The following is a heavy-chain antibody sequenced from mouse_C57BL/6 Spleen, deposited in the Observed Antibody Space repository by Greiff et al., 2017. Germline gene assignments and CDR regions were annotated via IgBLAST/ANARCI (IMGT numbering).Heavy chain of an antibody. D-gene: IGHD2-1*01. CDR1: GYTFTSYW. CDR2: INPSNGGT. J-gene: IGHJ3*01. V-gene: IGHV1-53*01. CDR3: ARGDGNYRGFVAY. Sequence: VQLHQSGTELVKPGASVKLSCKASGYTFTSYWMHWVKQRPGQGLEWIGNINPSNGGTNYNEKFKSKATLTVDKSSSTAYMQLSSLTSEDSAVYYCARGDGNYRGFVAYWGQGTLVTVSA.